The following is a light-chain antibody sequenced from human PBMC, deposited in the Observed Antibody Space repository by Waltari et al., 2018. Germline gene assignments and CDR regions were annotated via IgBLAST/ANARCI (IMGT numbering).Light chain of an antibody. CDR3: QQYNTYSRT. V-gene: IGKV1-5*03. Sequence: DIQMTQSPSTLSASVGDRVTITCRASQSISSWLAWYQQKPGKSPKLLIYKASSLESGVPSRFIGSGSGTEFTLTISSLQPDDFAIYNCQQYNTYSRTFGQGTKVEIK. CDR1: QSISSW. CDR2: KAS. J-gene: IGKJ1*01.